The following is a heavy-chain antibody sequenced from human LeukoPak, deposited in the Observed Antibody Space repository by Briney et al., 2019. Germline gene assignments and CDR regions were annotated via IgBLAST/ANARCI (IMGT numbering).Heavy chain of an antibody. V-gene: IGHV1-58*02. CDR1: GFTFTSSA. CDR3: ARPIAADGDAFDI. Sequence: SVKVSCKASGFTFTSSAMQWVRQARGQRLEWIGWIVVGSGNTNYAQKFQERVTITRDMSTSTAYMELSSLRSEDTAVYYCARPIAADGDAFDIWGQGTMVTVSS. CDR2: IVVGSGNT. D-gene: IGHD6-13*01. J-gene: IGHJ3*02.